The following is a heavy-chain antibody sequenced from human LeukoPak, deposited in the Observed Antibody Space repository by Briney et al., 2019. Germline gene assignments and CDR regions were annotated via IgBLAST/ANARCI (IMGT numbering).Heavy chain of an antibody. CDR2: IYYSGST. CDR3: ARGGVAGTFDY. D-gene: IGHD6-19*01. CDR1: GGSISSYY. J-gene: IGHJ4*02. V-gene: IGHV4-59*01. Sequence: PSETLSLTCTVSGGSISSYYWSWIRKPPGTGLEWIGYIYYSGSTNYNPSLKSRVTISVDTAKNQFSLKLSSVTAADTAVYYCARGGVAGTFDYWGQGTLVTVSS.